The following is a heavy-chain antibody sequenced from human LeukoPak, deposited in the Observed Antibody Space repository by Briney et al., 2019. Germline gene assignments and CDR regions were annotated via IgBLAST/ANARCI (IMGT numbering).Heavy chain of an antibody. CDR3: ARGKYYYDSTGYYPGGDY. Sequence: PGGSLRLSCAASGFTFSSYGMHWVRQAPGKGLEWVAFIRYDGTEKYYADSVKGRFTVSRDNAKNSLYLQMNSLRAEDTAVYYCARGKYYYDSTGYYPGGDYWGQGTLVTVSS. J-gene: IGHJ4*02. CDR1: GFTFSSYG. D-gene: IGHD3-22*01. V-gene: IGHV3-30*02. CDR2: IRYDGTEK.